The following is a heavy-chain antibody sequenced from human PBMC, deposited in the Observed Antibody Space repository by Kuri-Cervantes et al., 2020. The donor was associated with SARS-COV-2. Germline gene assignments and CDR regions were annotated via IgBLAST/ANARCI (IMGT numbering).Heavy chain of an antibody. V-gene: IGHV4-59*01. CDR3: AHIVPKTMEFGY. CDR2: IYYSGST. Sequence: ESLKISCTVSGGSISSYYWSWIRQPPGKGLEWIGYIYYSGSTNYNPSLKSRVTISVDTSKNQFSLKLSSVTAADTAVYYCAHIVPKTMEFGYWGQGTLVTVSS. D-gene: IGHD3-10*01. J-gene: IGHJ4*02. CDR1: GGSISSYY.